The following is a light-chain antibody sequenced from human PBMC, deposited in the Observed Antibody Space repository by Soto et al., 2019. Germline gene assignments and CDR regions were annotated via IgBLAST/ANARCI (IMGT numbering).Light chain of an antibody. Sequence: EIVLTQSPGTLSLSPGERATLSCRASQSVTSNYLAWYQQKPGQAPGRLIYGASSRDTGIPDRFSGSGSGTDFTLSISRLEPEVLAVYYCQQYSSSPATFGHGTKLEIK. CDR2: GAS. CDR3: QQYSSSPAT. CDR1: QSVTSNY. V-gene: IGKV3-20*01. J-gene: IGKJ2*01.